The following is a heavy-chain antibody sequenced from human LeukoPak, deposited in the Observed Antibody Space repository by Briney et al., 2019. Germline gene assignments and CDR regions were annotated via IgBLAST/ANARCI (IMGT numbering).Heavy chain of an antibody. V-gene: IGHV1-8*01. CDR2: MNPNSGNT. CDR3: ARVVVTAIPARNYYYYGMDV. Sequence: GASVKVSCKASGYTFTSYDINWVRRATGQGLEWMGWMNPNSGNTGYAQKFQGRVTMTRNTSISTAYMELSSLRSEDTAVYYCARVVVTAIPARNYYYYGMDVWGQGTTVTVSS. J-gene: IGHJ6*02. D-gene: IGHD2-21*02. CDR1: GYTFTSYD.